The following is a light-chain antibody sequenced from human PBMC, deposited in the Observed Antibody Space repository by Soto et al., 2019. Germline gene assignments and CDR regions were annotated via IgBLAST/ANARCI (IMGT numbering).Light chain of an antibody. Sequence: SSVLTQAPSVSVAPGQTATITCGGNNIGSKIVHWYQQKPGQAPVLVVHDDDDRPSGIPERFSGSNSGHTATPTISRVEAGDEADYYCQVWVGSSDRTFGGGTKLTVL. CDR1: NIGSKI. CDR3: QVWVGSSDRT. V-gene: IGLV3-21*02. J-gene: IGLJ2*01. CDR2: DDD.